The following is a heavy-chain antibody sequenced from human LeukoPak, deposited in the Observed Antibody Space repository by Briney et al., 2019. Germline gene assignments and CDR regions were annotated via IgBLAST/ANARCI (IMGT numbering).Heavy chain of an antibody. V-gene: IGHV5-51*01. CDR3: ARREGSGWGLYYFDY. Sequence: GESLNFSFKGAGYRFTSYWIGWGRPMPGKGVEWMGIIYAGDSDTRYSRSFQGQVTISADKCVSTAYLQWSSLKASDTAMYYCARREGSGWGLYYFDYWGQGTLVTASS. J-gene: IGHJ4*02. D-gene: IGHD6-19*01. CDR1: GYRFTSYW. CDR2: IYAGDSDT.